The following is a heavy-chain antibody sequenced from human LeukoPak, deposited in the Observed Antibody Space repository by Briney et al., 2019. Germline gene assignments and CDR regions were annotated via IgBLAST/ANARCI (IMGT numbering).Heavy chain of an antibody. V-gene: IGHV3-33*08. Sequence: PGGSLRLSCKASGFTFSSYSMHWVRQAPGKGLEWVAVIWFDGSNKYYADSVKGRFTISRDNSKNTLYLQMNSLRAEDTAVYYCARSSVADALFSIDYWGQGTLVTVSS. CDR2: IWFDGSNK. D-gene: IGHD6-6*01. CDR3: ARSSVADALFSIDY. J-gene: IGHJ4*02. CDR1: GFTFSSYS.